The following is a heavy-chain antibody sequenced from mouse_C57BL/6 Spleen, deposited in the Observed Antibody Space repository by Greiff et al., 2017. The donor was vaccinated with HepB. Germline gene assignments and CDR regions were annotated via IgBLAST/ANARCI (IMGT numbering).Heavy chain of an antibody. J-gene: IGHJ2*01. V-gene: IGHV1-76*01. CDR1: GYTFTDYY. Sequence: QVHVKQSGAELVRPGASVKLSCKASGYTFTDYYINWVKQRPGQGLEWIARIYPGSGNTYYNEKFKGKATLTAEKSSSTAYMQLSSLTSEDSAVYFCARDGYYVFDYWGQGTTLTVSS. D-gene: IGHD2-3*01. CDR2: IYPGSGNT. CDR3: ARDGYYVFDY.